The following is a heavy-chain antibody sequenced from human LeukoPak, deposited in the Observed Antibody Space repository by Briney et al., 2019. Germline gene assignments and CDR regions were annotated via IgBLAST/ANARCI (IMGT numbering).Heavy chain of an antibody. D-gene: IGHD5-12*01. CDR1: GFTFSSYS. J-gene: IGHJ5*02. CDR2: ISSSSSYI. V-gene: IGHV3-21*01. CDR3: ARGYSGYDIPPFDP. Sequence: GGSLRLSCAASGFTFSSYSMNWVRQAPGKGLEWVSSISSSSSYIYYADSVKGRFTISRDNAKNSLYLQMNSLRAEDTAVYYCARGYSGYDIPPFDPWGQGTLSPSPQ.